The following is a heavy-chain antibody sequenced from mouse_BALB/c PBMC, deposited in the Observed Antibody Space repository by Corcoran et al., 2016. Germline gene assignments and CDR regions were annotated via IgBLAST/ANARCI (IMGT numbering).Heavy chain of an antibody. V-gene: IGHV14-3*02. CDR3: AGGNYFAY. J-gene: IGHJ3*01. D-gene: IGHD2-1*01. CDR2: IDPANGNT. CDR1: GFNIKDTY. Sequence: EVQLQQSWAELVKPGASVKLSCTASGFNIKDTYMHWVKQRPEQGLEWIGRIDPANGNTKYDPKFQGKATITADTSSNTAYLQLSSLTSEDTAVYYCAGGNYFAYWGQGTLVTVSA.